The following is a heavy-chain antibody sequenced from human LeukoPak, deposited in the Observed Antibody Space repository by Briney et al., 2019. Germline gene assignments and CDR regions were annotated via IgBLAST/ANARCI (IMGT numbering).Heavy chain of an antibody. Sequence: GGSLRLSCAASGFTVSSNYMSWVRQAPGKGLEWVSVIYSGGSTYYADSVKGRFTISRDNAKNTLYLQMNSLRAEDTAVYYCATVAATSFSPDYWGQGTLVTVSS. D-gene: IGHD2-15*01. CDR1: GFTVSSNY. J-gene: IGHJ4*02. CDR3: ATVAATSFSPDY. CDR2: IYSGGST. V-gene: IGHV3-53*01.